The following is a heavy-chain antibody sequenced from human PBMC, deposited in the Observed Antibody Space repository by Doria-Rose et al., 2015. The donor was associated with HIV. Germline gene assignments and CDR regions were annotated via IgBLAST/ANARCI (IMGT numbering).Heavy chain of an antibody. CDR2: ISWNSGSI. D-gene: IGHD3-3*01. Sequence: TFDDYAMHWVRQAPGKGLEWVSGISWNSGSIGYADSVKGRFTTSRDNAKNSLYLHMNSLRAEDTALYYCAKVVTISGVISGFDPWGQGTLVTVSS. V-gene: IGHV3-9*01. CDR3: AKVVTISGVISGFDP. CDR1: TFDDYA. J-gene: IGHJ5*02.